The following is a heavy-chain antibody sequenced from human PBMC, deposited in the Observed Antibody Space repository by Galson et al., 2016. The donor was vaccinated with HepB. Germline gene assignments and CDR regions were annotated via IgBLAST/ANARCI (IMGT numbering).Heavy chain of an antibody. CDR2: IYNGGST. CDR1: GGSISSYY. CDR3: VRGRISMVRGVASDGWFDP. Sequence: ETLSLTCSVSGGSISSYYWGWIRQPPGKGLEWIGNIYNGGSTNYNPSLKSRVTIPVDTSKNQFSLKLRSVTTADTAVYYCVRGRISMVRGVASDGWFDPWGQGTLVTVSS. J-gene: IGHJ5*01. D-gene: IGHD3-10*01. V-gene: IGHV4-59*01.